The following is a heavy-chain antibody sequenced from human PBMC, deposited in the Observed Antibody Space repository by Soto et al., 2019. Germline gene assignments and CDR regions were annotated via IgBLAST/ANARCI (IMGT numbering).Heavy chain of an antibody. CDR3: ARAGIVATTQLGWFDP. V-gene: IGHV3-33*01. J-gene: IGHJ5*02. D-gene: IGHD1-26*01. Sequence: QVQLVESGGGVVQPGRSLRLSCAASGFSFSDYGIHWVRQAPGKGLEWVAVIWPDGNSKRYPESVKGRFTISRDNSKKFLYLQRNSLRAEDTAMYYCARAGIVATTQLGWFDPWGQGTLVIVSS. CDR1: GFSFSDYG. CDR2: IWPDGNSK.